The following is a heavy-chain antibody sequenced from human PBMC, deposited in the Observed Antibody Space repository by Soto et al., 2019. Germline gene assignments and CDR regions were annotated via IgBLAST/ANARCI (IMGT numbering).Heavy chain of an antibody. CDR2: IYYTGNA. V-gene: IGHV4-39*01. CDR3: ARHKDTSSRYLLPDF. CDR1: GDSISSRSYY. D-gene: IGHD6-13*01. Sequence: SETLSLTCTVSGDSISSRSYYWGWIRQPPGKGLEWIGSIYYTGNAYYNPSLKSRVAVSVDTSKNQFSLKVTSVTATDTAVYYCARHKDTSSRYLLPDFWGQGTLVTVSS. J-gene: IGHJ4*02.